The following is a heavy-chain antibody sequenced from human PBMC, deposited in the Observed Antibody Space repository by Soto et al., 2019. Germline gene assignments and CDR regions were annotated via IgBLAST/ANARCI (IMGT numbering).Heavy chain of an antibody. J-gene: IGHJ6*02. V-gene: IGHV1-3*01. Sequence: GLEWMGWINAANGNTKYSQKFQGRVTITRDTSANTAFMELSSLRFEDTAVYYCASDRDKGKDYYRPAPALRAHGTTVPVS. D-gene: IGHD1-26*01. CDR2: INAANGNT. CDR3: ASDRDKGKDYYRPAPAL.